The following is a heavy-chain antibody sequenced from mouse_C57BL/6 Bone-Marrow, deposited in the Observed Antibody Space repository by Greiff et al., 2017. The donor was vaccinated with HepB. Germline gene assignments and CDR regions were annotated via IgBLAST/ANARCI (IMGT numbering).Heavy chain of an antibody. D-gene: IGHD1-1*01. V-gene: IGHV1-53*01. Sequence: QVQLQQPGTELVKPGASVKLSCKASGYTFTSYWMHWVKQRAGQGLEWIGNINPSNGGTNYNEKFKSKATLTVDKSSSTAYMQLSSLTSEDSAVYYCARGGVYYGSSFDFDYWGPGTTLTVSS. CDR3: ARGGVYYGSSFDFDY. J-gene: IGHJ2*01. CDR1: GYTFTSYW. CDR2: INPSNGGT.